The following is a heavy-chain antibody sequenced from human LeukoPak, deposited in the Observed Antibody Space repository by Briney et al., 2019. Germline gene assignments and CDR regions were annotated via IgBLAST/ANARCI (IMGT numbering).Heavy chain of an antibody. J-gene: IGHJ4*02. Sequence: AGGSLRLPCAASGFTFSSYSMNWVRQAPGKGLEWVSSISSSSSYIYYADSVKGRFTISRDNAKNSLYLQMNSLRAEDTAVYYCASGRSARGSSSPFDYWGQGTLVTVSS. CDR2: ISSSSSYI. CDR3: ASGRSARGSSSPFDY. D-gene: IGHD6-6*01. V-gene: IGHV3-21*01. CDR1: GFTFSSYS.